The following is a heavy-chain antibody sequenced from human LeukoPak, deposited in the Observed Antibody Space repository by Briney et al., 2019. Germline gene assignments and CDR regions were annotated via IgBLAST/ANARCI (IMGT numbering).Heavy chain of an antibody. J-gene: IGHJ4*02. D-gene: IGHD6-6*01. V-gene: IGHV3-7*01. CDR2: IKADGGEK. CDR3: ARGGAARPDF. CDR1: GFTFSTYW. Sequence: GGSLRLSCAASGFTFSTYWMNWFRQTPGKGLEWAAKIKADGGEKDHVASVKGRFTISRDNAKNSLHLQMNSLRVEDTAVYYCARGGAARPDFWGQGTLVTVSS.